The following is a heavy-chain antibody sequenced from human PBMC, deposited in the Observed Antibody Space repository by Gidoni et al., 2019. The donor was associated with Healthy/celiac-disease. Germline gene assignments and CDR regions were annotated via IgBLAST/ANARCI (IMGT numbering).Heavy chain of an antibody. D-gene: IGHD6-13*01. CDR2: IYTSGST. CDR1: GGSIRSGSYY. J-gene: IGHJ5*02. CDR3: ARDGRPYSRGGWFDP. Sequence: QVQLQESGPGLVKPSQTLSLTCTVSGGSIRSGSYYWSWIRQPAGKGLEWIGRIYTSGSTNYNPSLKSRVTISVDTSKNQFSLKLSSVTAADTAVYYCARDGRPYSRGGWFDPWGQGTLVTVSS. V-gene: IGHV4-61*02.